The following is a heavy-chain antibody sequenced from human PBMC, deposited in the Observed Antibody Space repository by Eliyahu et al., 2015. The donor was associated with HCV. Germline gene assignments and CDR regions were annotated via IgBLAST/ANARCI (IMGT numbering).Heavy chain of an antibody. D-gene: IGHD3-16*01. CDR3: ARVMGELVADP. CDR2: MFLSENT. CDR1: GASISSGGYS. J-gene: IGHJ5*02. Sequence: QVQLQESGPGLVKPSQTLSLTCTVSGASISSGGYSWGWIRQHPARGLEWIGYMFLSENTHYNPSLRSRVTISGDPSKNQFSLELTSVTAADTAVYYCARVMGELVADPWGQGILVTVSS. V-gene: IGHV4-31*03.